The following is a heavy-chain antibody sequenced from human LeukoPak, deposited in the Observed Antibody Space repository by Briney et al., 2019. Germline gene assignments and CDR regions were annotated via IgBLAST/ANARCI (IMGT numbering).Heavy chain of an antibody. CDR2: ISGSGGST. V-gene: IGHV3-23*01. J-gene: IGHJ4*02. CDR3: ARAPLYFDY. Sequence: PGGSLRLSCAASGFTFSSYAMSWVRQAPGKGLEWVSAISGSGGSTYYADSVKGRFTISADKSISTAYLQWSSLKASDTAMYYCARAPLYFDYWGQGPLVPSPQ. CDR1: GFTFSSYA.